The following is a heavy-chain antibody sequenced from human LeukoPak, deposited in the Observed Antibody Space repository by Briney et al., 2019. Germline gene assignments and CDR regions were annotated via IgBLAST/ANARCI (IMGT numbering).Heavy chain of an antibody. J-gene: IGHJ5*02. V-gene: IGHV1-18*01. D-gene: IGHD2-21*01. CDR1: GYTFTSYG. CDR3: ARGGMRAYCGGDCYSWWFDP. Sequence: GASVTVSCKASGYTFTSYGISWVRQAPGQGLEWMGWISAYNGNTNYAQKLQGRVTMTTDTSTSTAYMELRSLRSDDTAVYYCARGGMRAYCGGDCYSWWFDPWGQGTLVTVSS. CDR2: ISAYNGNT.